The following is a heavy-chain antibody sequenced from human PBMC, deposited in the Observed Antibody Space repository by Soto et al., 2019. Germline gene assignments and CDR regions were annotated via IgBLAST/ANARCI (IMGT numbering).Heavy chain of an antibody. CDR1: GGTFSSYT. V-gene: IGHV1-69*02. CDR2: IIPILGIA. CDR3: ASDPPRFCSSTSGYNY. D-gene: IGHD2-2*02. J-gene: IGHJ4*02. Sequence: QVQLVQSGAEVKKPGSSVKVSCKASGGTFSSYTISWVRQAPGQGLEWMGRIIPILGIANYAQKFQGRVTITADKSTSTAYRELSSLGSEATTVYYCASDPPRFCSSTSGYNYWGRGTLVTVSS.